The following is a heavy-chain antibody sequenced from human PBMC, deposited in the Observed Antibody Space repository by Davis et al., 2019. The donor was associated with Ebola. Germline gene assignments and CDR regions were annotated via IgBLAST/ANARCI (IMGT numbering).Heavy chain of an antibody. CDR3: AKDGWLDYYDGLTY. D-gene: IGHD3-22*01. Sequence: PGGSLRLSCVASGFTVSGNDMSWVRQAPGKGLEWVSVISGRGGTTYYADSVKGRFTISRDNFKNMLYLQMNSLRAEDTALYFCAKDGWLDYYDGLTYWGQGALVTVSS. CDR1: GFTVSGND. V-gene: IGHV3-23*01. CDR2: ISGRGGTT. J-gene: IGHJ4*02.